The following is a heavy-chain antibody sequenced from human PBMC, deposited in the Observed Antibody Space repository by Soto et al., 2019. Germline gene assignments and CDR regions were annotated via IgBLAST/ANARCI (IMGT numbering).Heavy chain of an antibody. D-gene: IGHD6-19*01. Sequence: QVQLVESGGGVVQPGRSLRLSCVASSFTFSSYAIHWVRQAPGKGLQWVAFISYDGRNKDYADSVKGRFTISRDNSRNTLYLHMSSLRAEDTAAYYCAKNYGPGIAVAGTDWYFDLWGRCTLVTVCS. V-gene: IGHV3-30*18. CDR2: ISYDGRNK. CDR1: SFTFSSYA. J-gene: IGHJ2*01. CDR3: AKNYGPGIAVAGTDWYFDL.